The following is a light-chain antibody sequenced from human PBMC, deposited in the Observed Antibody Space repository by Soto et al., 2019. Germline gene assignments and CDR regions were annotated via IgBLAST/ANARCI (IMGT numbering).Light chain of an antibody. CDR3: CSYAGSYTLV. CDR1: SSDVGTYNL. Sequence: QSVLTQPASVSGSPGQSITVYCTGTSSDVGTYNLVSWYQQYPGKAPKLMIYEGNKRPSGVSNRFSGSRSGNTAALTISGLQAEDEAEYYCCSYAGSYTLVFGGGTKLTVL. V-gene: IGLV2-23*01. CDR2: EGN. J-gene: IGLJ3*02.